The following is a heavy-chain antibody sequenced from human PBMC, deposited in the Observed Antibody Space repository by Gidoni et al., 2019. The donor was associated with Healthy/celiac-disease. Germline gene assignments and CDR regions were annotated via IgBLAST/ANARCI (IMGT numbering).Heavy chain of an antibody. CDR1: GYTFTSYG. CDR2: ISAYNGNT. V-gene: IGHV1-18*01. J-gene: IGHJ6*02. CDR3: AREPADVYSGYDSYYYYYGMDV. D-gene: IGHD5-12*01. Sequence: QVQLVQSGAEVKKPGASVKVSCKASGYTFTSYGISWVRQAPGQGLEWMGWISAYNGNTNYAQKLQGRVTMTTDTSTSTAYMELRSLRSDDTAVYYCAREPADVYSGYDSYYYYYGMDVWGQGTTVTVSS.